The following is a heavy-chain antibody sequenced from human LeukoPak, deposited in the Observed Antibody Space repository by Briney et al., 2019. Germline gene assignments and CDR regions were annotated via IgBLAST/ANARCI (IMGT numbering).Heavy chain of an antibody. J-gene: IGHJ4*02. V-gene: IGHV4-34*01. Sequence: SETLSLTCAVYGGSFSGYYWSWIRQPPGKGLEWIGEINHSGSTNYNPSLKSRVTISVDTSKNQFSLKLSSVTAADTALYYCARAPYTTGRSFYFDSWGQGTLVTVSS. CDR2: INHSGST. D-gene: IGHD2/OR15-2a*01. CDR1: GGSFSGYY. CDR3: ARAPYTTGRSFYFDS.